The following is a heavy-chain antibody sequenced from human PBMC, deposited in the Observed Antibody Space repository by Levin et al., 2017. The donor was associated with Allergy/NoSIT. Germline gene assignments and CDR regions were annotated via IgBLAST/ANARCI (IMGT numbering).Heavy chain of an antibody. Sequence: GESLKISCKASGYTFTSYYMHWVRQAPGQGLEWMGIINPSGGSTSYAQKFQGRVTMTRDTSTSTVYMELSSLRSEDTAVYYCARDRFWSGYPSNAFDIWGQGTMVTVSS. D-gene: IGHD3-3*01. CDR1: GYTFTSYY. V-gene: IGHV1-46*01. J-gene: IGHJ3*02. CDR3: ARDRFWSGYPSNAFDI. CDR2: INPSGGST.